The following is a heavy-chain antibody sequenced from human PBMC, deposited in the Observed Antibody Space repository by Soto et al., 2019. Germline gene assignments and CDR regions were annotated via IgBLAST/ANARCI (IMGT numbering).Heavy chain of an antibody. CDR3: ARGLGVYSGYDWVVNDY. D-gene: IGHD5-12*01. Sequence: QVPLVQSGAEAKKPGASVKVSCMASGYTFTSYDINWVRQATGQGLEWMGWMNPNSGNTGYAQKFQGRVTMTRNTSISTAYMELSSLRSEDTAVYYCARGLGVYSGYDWVVNDYWGQGTLVTVSS. CDR1: GYTFTSYD. J-gene: IGHJ4*02. V-gene: IGHV1-8*01. CDR2: MNPNSGNT.